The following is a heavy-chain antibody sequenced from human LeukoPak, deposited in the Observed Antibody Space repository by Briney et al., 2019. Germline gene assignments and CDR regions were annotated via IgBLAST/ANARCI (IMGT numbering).Heavy chain of an antibody. J-gene: IGHJ4*02. Sequence: SETLSLTCTVSGASINSFYWSWIRQAPGKGLEWIGYMFDSGSTKYNPSLKSRVIISVDTAKNRFSLRLISVTAADTAVYYCARDGTPSNIAAAGTFDYWGQGTLVTVSS. V-gene: IGHV4-59*01. CDR2: MFDSGST. CDR1: GASINSFY. CDR3: ARDGTPSNIAAAGTFDY. D-gene: IGHD6-13*01.